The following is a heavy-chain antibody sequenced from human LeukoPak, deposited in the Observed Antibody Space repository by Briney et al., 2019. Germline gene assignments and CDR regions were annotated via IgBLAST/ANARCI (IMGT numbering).Heavy chain of an antibody. V-gene: IGHV1-18*01. CDR3: ARPRRGDGYNHAPFDY. CDR2: ISAYNGNT. J-gene: IGHJ4*02. D-gene: IGHD5-24*01. CDR1: GYTFTSYG. Sequence: ASVKVSCKASGYTFTSYGISWVRQSPGQGLECMGWISAYNGNTNYAQKLQGRVTMTTDTSTSTAYMELRSLRSDDTAVYYCARPRRGDGYNHAPFDYWGQGTLVTVSS.